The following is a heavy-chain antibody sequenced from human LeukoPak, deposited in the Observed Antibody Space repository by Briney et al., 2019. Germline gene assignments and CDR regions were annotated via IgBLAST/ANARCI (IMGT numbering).Heavy chain of an antibody. J-gene: IGHJ5*02. D-gene: IGHD6-19*01. CDR2: INHSGST. CDR3: ASALRTSGLYGYNWLEP. Sequence: SETLSLTCAVYGGSFSGYYWSWIRQPPGKGLEWIGEINHSGSTNYNPSLKSRGTISVEKSKNQCSRRLSSVNAADTAGYYYASALRTSGLYGYNWLEPWGQGTLVIVSS. CDR1: GGSFSGYY. V-gene: IGHV4-34*01.